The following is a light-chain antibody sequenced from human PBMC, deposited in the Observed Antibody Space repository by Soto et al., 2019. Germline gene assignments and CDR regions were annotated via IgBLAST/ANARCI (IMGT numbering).Light chain of an antibody. Sequence: QSVLTQPPSVSGAPGQRVTISCTGSSSNIGAGYPVHWYQQLPGTAPKLLVAGNRPSGVPDRFSVSKSGASASLALTGLPAEDEADYYCQSYDSSLSRRWVFGGGTKLTVL. CDR1: SSNIGAGYP. J-gene: IGLJ3*02. CDR3: QSYDSSLSRRWV. V-gene: IGLV1-40*01. CDR2: G.